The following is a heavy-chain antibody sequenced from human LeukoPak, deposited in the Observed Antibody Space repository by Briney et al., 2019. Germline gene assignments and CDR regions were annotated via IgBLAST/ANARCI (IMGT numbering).Heavy chain of an antibody. V-gene: IGHV4-59*12. J-gene: IGHJ4*02. CDR3: ARGLMGGYPHFDY. CDR1: GGSISSYY. CDR2: IYYSGST. Sequence: SETLSLTCTVSGGSISSYYWSWIRQPPGKGLEWIGYIYYSGSTNYNPSLKSRVTISVDTSKNQFSLKLNSVTAADTAVYYCARGLMGGYPHFDYWGQGTLVTVSS. D-gene: IGHD2-8*01.